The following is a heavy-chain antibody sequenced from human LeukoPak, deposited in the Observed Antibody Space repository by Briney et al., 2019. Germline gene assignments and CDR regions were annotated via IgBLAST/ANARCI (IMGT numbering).Heavy chain of an antibody. CDR2: ISPYNGNT. J-gene: IGHJ4*02. Sequence: ASVKVSCKPFGYTFNTYGITWVRQAPGQGLEWMGWISPYNGNTNYAQRFQGRVTMTTDTSTSTAYMELRSLRSDDTAVYYCARGPHERSGYPDDWGQGTLVTVSS. CDR1: GYTFNTYG. CDR3: ARGPHERSGYPDD. V-gene: IGHV1-18*01. D-gene: IGHD3-22*01.